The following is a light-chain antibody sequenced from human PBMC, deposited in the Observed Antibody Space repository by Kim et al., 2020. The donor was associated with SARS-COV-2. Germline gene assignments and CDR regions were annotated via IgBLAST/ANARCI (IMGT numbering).Light chain of an antibody. V-gene: IGLV2-14*04. J-gene: IGLJ3*02. CDR2: NVN. CDR3: SSYATSTTWV. Sequence: GQSLTISCTGSSNDVGAYDHVSWYQQHPDKVPKLLIFNVNGRPSGVSSRFSGSKSGNTASLTISDLQTEDEADYYCSSYATSTTWVFGGGTKVTVL. CDR1: SNDVGAYDH.